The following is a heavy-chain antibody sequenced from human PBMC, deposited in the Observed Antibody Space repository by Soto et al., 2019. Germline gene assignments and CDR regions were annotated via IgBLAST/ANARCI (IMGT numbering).Heavy chain of an antibody. CDR2: MNPNSGNT. CDR1: GYTFTSYD. CDR3: ARMDWNYERVYYYYYAMDI. V-gene: IGHV1-8*01. J-gene: IGHJ6*02. Sequence: ASVKVSCKASGYTFTSYDINWVRQATGQGLEWMGWMNPNSGNTGYAQKFQGRVTMTRNTSISTAYMELSSLRSEDTAVYYCARMDWNYERVYYYYYAMDIWGQGTTVTSP. D-gene: IGHD1-7*01.